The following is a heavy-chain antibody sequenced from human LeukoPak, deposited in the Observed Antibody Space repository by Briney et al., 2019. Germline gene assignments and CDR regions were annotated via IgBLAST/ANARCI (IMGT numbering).Heavy chain of an antibody. CDR3: ARGRGWTFDY. V-gene: IGHV3-7*04. Sequence: PGGSLRLSYKGSGFTFSSYWMGWFRQAPGKGLEWVANINEDGSVKQFADSVKGRFTISRGNTKNSVNLQMNSLGADDTAVYFCARGRGWTFDYWGQGTLVTVSS. CDR1: GFTFSSYW. J-gene: IGHJ4*02. CDR2: INEDGSVK. D-gene: IGHD6-19*01.